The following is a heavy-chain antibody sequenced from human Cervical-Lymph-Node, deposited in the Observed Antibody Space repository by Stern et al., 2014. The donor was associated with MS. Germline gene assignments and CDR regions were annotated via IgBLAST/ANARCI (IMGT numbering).Heavy chain of an antibody. CDR1: GDSVSSNSAA. Sequence: QVQLQQSGPGLVKPSQTLSVTCAISGDSVSSNSAAWNWIRQSPSRGLEWLGREYYRSKWDNDYAVSVKSRITINPDTSKNQFSLQLNSVTPEDTAVYYCARAHVTTVVAAFDYWGQGTLVIVSS. D-gene: IGHD4-11*01. CDR2: EYYRSKWDN. V-gene: IGHV6-1*01. J-gene: IGHJ4*02. CDR3: ARAHVTTVVAAFDY.